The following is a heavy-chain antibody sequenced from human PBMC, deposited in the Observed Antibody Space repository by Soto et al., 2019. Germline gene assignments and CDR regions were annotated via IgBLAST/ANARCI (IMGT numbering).Heavy chain of an antibody. CDR2: VIPMFGST. CDR1: GGTFSSYA. Sequence: ASVKVSCKAFGGTFSSYAICWVRQAPGQGLEWMGGVIPMFGSTNYAQKFQGRVSITADESTNTAFMELSSLRSEDTAVYYCARRVVVASVPDIEYYYYGLDVWGQGTTVTVSS. J-gene: IGHJ6*02. D-gene: IGHD2-15*01. CDR3: ARRVVVASVPDIEYYYYGLDV. V-gene: IGHV1-69*13.